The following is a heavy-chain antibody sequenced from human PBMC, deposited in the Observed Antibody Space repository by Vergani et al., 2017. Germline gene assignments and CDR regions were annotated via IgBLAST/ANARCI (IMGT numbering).Heavy chain of an antibody. J-gene: IGHJ4*02. CDR1: GFSFPGYA. D-gene: IGHD5-12*01. CDR2: VSGSSATP. Sequence: EVQLLESGGNLVQPGGSLRLSCAASGFSFPGYAMSWFRQAPGKGLEWVSSVSGSSATPYYADSVKGRFIISRDNSKNTLHLQMNSLRADDTAVYYCTKGSRGYTGYFFDYWGQGTLATVSS. V-gene: IGHV3-23*01. CDR3: TKGSRGYTGYFFDY.